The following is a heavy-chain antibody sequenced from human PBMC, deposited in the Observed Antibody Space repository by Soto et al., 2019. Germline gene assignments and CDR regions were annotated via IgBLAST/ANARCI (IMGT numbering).Heavy chain of an antibody. CDR3: ARNPPIGDFWSGYFIQGYYGMDV. V-gene: IGHV5-51*01. CDR1: GYSFTSYW. Sequence: HGESLKISCKGSGYSFTSYWIDWVRQMPGKGLEWMGIIYPGDSDTRYSPSFQGQVTISADKSISTAYLQWSSLKASDTAMYYCARNPPIGDFWSGYFIQGYYGMDVWGQGTTVTVSS. CDR2: IYPGDSDT. J-gene: IGHJ6*02. D-gene: IGHD3-3*01.